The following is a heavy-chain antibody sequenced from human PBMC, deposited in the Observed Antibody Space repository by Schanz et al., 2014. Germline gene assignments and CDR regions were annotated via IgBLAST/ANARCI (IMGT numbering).Heavy chain of an antibody. CDR3: ARVVFFCDSSSCMNFYYMDV. V-gene: IGHV3-21*04. Sequence: EVQLVESGGGLVKPGGSLRLSCAASGFTFSNYSMNWVRQAPGKGLEWLSSISHTGETQHSADSVQGRFTISRDNAKNSLYLQLSSLQGEDTAVYFCARVVFFCDSSSCMNFYYMDVWGKGTTVTVSS. D-gene: IGHD2-21*01. CDR2: ISHTGETQ. J-gene: IGHJ6*03. CDR1: GFTFSNYS.